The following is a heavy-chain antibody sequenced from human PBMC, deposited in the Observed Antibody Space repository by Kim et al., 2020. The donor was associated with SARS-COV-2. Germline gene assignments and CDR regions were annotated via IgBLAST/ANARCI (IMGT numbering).Heavy chain of an antibody. D-gene: IGHD3-10*01. V-gene: IGHV3-23*01. CDR3: AKGTLLWFGEHLFDY. J-gene: IGHJ4*01. CDR2: ISGSGGST. CDR1: GFTFSSYA. Sequence: GGSLRLSCAASGFTFSSYAMSWVRQAPGKGLEWVSAISGSGGSTYYADSVKGRFTISRDNSKNTLYLQMNSLRAEDTAVYYCAKGTLLWFGEHLFDYWGHGTLVTVSS.